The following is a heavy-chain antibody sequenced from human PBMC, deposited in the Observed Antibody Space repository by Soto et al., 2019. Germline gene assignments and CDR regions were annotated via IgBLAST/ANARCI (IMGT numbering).Heavy chain of an antibody. D-gene: IGHD6-13*01. CDR1: GFTFSDYY. J-gene: IGHJ6*02. Sequence: GGSLRLSCAASGFTFSDYYMSWIRQAPGKGLEWVSYVSGSSSYTNYADSVKGRFTISRDNAKNSLYLQMNSLRAEDTAVYYCARVGLLGSSWYEPAYGMDVWGQGTTVTVSS. V-gene: IGHV3-11*06. CDR3: ARVGLLGSSWYEPAYGMDV. CDR2: VSGSSSYT.